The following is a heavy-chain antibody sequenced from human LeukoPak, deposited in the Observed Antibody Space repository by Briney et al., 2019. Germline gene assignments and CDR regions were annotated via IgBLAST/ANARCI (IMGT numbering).Heavy chain of an antibody. Sequence: GRSLRLSCAASGFTFSSYGMHWVRQAPGKGLEWVAIIWYDGSNKYYADSVKGRFTISRDNSKNTLYLQMNSLRAEDTAVYYCARDVGCSTTSCFDYWGQGTLVTVSS. CDR2: IWYDGSNK. CDR1: GFTFSSYG. CDR3: ARDVGCSTTSCFDY. J-gene: IGHJ4*02. V-gene: IGHV3-33*01. D-gene: IGHD2-2*01.